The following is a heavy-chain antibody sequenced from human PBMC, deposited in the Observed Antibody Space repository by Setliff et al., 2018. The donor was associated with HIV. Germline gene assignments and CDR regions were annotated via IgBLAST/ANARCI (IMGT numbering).Heavy chain of an antibody. D-gene: IGHD3-3*01. V-gene: IGHV4-39*07. CDR1: GASISSSSYY. J-gene: IGHJ4*02. CDR3: ARGRGTYYNFWSGYYYFDY. Sequence: SETLSLTCTVSGASISSSSYYWGWIRQPPGKGLEWIGSIHYSGSTYYNPSLKSRVTISVDTSKNQLSLKLSSVTAADTAVYYCARGRGTYYNFWSGYYYFDYWGQGTLVTVSS. CDR2: IHYSGST.